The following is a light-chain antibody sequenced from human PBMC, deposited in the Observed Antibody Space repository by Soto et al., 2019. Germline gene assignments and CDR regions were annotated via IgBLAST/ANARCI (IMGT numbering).Light chain of an antibody. Sequence: EIVMTQSPGTLSVSPGERATLSCRASQSVSSNLAWYQQKPGQAPRLLIYDASTRATGIPARFSGSGSGTEFTLTISSLQSEDFAVYYCQHYNNWPPTWTFGQGT. J-gene: IGKJ1*01. CDR2: DAS. CDR1: QSVSSN. V-gene: IGKV3-15*01. CDR3: QHYNNWPPTWT.